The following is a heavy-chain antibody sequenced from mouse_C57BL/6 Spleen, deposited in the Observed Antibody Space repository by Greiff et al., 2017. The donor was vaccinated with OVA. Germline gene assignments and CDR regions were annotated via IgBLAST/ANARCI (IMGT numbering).Heavy chain of an antibody. CDR3: ARRGDGYDNYYAMDY. Sequence: VQLQQSGAELVKPGASVKISCKASGYAFSSYWMNWVKQRPGKGLEWIGQIYPGDGDTNYNGKFKGKATLTADKSSSTAYMQLSSLTSEDSAVYFCARRGDGYDNYYAMDYWGQGTSVTVSS. V-gene: IGHV1-80*01. CDR1: GYAFSSYW. CDR2: IYPGDGDT. J-gene: IGHJ4*01. D-gene: IGHD2-2*01.